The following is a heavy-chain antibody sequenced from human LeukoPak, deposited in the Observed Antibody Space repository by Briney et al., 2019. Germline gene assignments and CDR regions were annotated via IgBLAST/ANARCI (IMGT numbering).Heavy chain of an antibody. V-gene: IGHV5-51*01. CDR3: ARISYYYYGMDV. J-gene: IGHJ6*02. Sequence: PGESLKISCKGSGYSFTNYWIAWVRQMSGKGLEWMGVIYPGDSDTKYSPSFQGQVTISADKSISTAYLQWSSLKASDTAMYYCARISYYYYGMDVWGQGTTVTVSS. CDR1: GYSFTNYW. CDR2: IYPGDSDT.